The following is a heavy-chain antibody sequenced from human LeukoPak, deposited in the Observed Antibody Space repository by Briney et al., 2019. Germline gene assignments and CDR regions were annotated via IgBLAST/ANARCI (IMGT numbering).Heavy chain of an antibody. CDR3: ARPESSGSIDH. D-gene: IGHD6-19*01. J-gene: IGHJ4*02. V-gene: IGHV5-51*01. CDR2: IYPFDSDT. Sequence: GESLKISCKGSGYSFTNYWIGWVRQVPGKGLEWMGIIYPFDSDTRYGPSFQGQVTISADKSISTAYLQWSSLKASDTAMYYCARPESSGSIDHWGQGTLVTVSS. CDR1: GYSFTNYW.